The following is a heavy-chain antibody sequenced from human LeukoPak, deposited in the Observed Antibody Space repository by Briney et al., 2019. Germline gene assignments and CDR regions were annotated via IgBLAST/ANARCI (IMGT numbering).Heavy chain of an antibody. J-gene: IGHJ3*02. D-gene: IGHD2-21*01. V-gene: IGHV3-48*01. CDR1: GFTFSSYS. Sequence: GGSLRLSCAASGFTFSSYSMNWVRQVPGKGLEWVSYISSSSSTIYYADSVKGRFTISRDNAKNSLYLQMNSLRAEDTAVYYCARMVVADAFDIWGQGTMVTVSS. CDR3: ARMVVADAFDI. CDR2: ISSSSSTI.